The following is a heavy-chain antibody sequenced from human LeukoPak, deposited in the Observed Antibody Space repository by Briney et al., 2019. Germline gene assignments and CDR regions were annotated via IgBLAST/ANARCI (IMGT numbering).Heavy chain of an antibody. D-gene: IGHD5-18*01. CDR3: ARDRRDTGMDHGRYTYYYYYMDV. J-gene: IGHJ6*03. CDR1: GGTSSSYA. V-gene: IGHV1-69*01. Sequence: SVKVSCKASGGTSSSYAISWVRQAPGQGVEWMGGISPIFGTANYAQKFQGRVTITADESTSTAYMELSSLRSEDTAVYYCARDRRDTGMDHGRYTYYYYYMDVWGKGTTVTVSS. CDR2: ISPIFGTA.